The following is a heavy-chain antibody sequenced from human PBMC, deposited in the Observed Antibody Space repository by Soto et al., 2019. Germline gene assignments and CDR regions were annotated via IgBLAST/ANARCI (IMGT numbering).Heavy chain of an antibody. J-gene: IGHJ4*02. V-gene: IGHV3-33*01. CDR2: IWYDGSNK. CDR1: GFTFSSYG. D-gene: IGHD3-10*01. Sequence: PGGSLRLSCAASGFTFSSYGMHWVRQAPGKGLEWVAVIWYDGSNKYYADSVKGRFTISRDNSKNTLYLQMNSLRAEDTAVYYCARETDYYGSGSSYRLDDWGQGTLVTVSS. CDR3: ARETDYYGSGSSYRLDD.